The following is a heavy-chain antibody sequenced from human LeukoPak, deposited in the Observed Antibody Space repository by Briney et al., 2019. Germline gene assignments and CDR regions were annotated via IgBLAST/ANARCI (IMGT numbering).Heavy chain of an antibody. J-gene: IGHJ6*02. Sequence: NPGGSLRLSCAASGFTFSDYYMSWIRQAPGKGLEWVSYISSSGSTIYYADSVKGRFTISRDNAKNSLYLQMNSLRAEDTAVYYCARGEQQWLAPTYYGMDVWGQGTTVTVSS. CDR2: ISSSGSTI. CDR1: GFTFSDYY. D-gene: IGHD6-19*01. V-gene: IGHV3-11*01. CDR3: ARGEQQWLAPTYYGMDV.